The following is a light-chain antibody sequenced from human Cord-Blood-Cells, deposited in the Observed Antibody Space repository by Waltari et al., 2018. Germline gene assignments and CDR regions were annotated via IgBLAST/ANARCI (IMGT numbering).Light chain of an antibody. J-gene: IGLJ2*01. CDR3: CSYAGSYTLV. CDR1: SSDVGGHNY. CDR2: DVS. V-gene: IGLV2-11*01. Sequence: GTSSDVGGHNYVSWYQQHPGKAPKLMIYDVSKRPSGVPDRFSGSKSGNTASLTISGLQAEDEADYYCCSYAGSYTLVFGGGTKLTVL.